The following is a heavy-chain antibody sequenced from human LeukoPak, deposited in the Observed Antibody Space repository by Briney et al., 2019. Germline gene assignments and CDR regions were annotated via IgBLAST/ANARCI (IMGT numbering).Heavy chain of an antibody. CDR1: GGTFSSYA. CDR2: IIPIFGTA. V-gene: IGHV1-69*05. D-gene: IGHD2-15*01. CDR3: AREVGCSGGSCYSHYYHYMDV. J-gene: IGHJ6*03. Sequence: SVKVSCKASGGTFSSYAISWVRQAPGQGLEWMGGIIPIFGTANYAQKFQGRVTITTDESTSTAYMELSSLRSEDTAVYYCAREVGCSGGSCYSHYYHYMDVWGKGTTVTVSS.